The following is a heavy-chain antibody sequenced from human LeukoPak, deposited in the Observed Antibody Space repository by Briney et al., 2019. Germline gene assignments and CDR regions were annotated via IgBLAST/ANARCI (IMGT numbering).Heavy chain of an antibody. CDR2: FIPMVGVD. CDR3: ARVQAVGVPVAIDAYYSYGMDV. D-gene: IGHD2-15*01. CDR1: GGTFSRNA. J-gene: IGHJ6*02. Sequence: SVTVSCKGSGGTFSRNAISWVRQAPGQGLEWMGGFIPMVGVDPYAHTFQGTLTITADTSTSTASMELSTLRSDDTAVYYCARVQAVGVPVAIDAYYSYGMDVWGQGTAVTVSS. V-gene: IGHV1-69*10.